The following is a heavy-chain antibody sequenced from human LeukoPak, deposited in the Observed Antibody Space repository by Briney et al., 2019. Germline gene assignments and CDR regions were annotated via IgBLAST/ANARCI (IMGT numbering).Heavy chain of an antibody. D-gene: IGHD6-19*01. CDR2: FDPEDGEI. CDR1: GYTLTELS. V-gene: IGHV1-24*01. CDR3: ATGLLGIAVPLTDY. Sequence: ASVKVSCKVSGYTLTELSMHWVRQAPRKGLEWMGGFDPEDGEIIYAQKFQGRVTMTEDTSTDTAYMELSSLRSEDTAVYYCATGLLGIAVPLTDYWGQGTLVTVSS. J-gene: IGHJ4*02.